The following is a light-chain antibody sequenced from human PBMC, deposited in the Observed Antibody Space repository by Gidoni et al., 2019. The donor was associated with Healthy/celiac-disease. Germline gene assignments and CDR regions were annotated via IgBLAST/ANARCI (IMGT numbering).Light chain of an antibody. CDR1: SSDVGGYNY. CDR2: DVS. J-gene: IGLJ2*01. Sequence: QSALTQPASVSGSPGHSITISCTGTSSDVGGYNYVSWYQQHPGNAPKLMIYDVSNRPSGVSNRFSGSKSGNTASLTISGHQAEDEADYYCRSYTSSSTLVFGGGTKLTVL. V-gene: IGLV2-14*03. CDR3: RSYTSSSTLV.